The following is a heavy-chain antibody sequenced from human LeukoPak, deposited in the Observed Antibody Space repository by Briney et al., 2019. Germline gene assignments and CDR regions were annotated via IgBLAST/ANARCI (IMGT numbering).Heavy chain of an antibody. CDR3: ARDRNGVAPLVI. CDR2: INPNSGGT. V-gene: IGHV1-2*02. Sequence: EASVKVSCKASGYTYTGYYMHWVRQAPGQGLEWMGWINPNSGGTNYAQKFQGRVTMTRDTSISTAYMELSRLRSDDTAVYYCARDRNGVAPLVIWGQGTMVTVSS. D-gene: IGHD2-8*01. J-gene: IGHJ3*02. CDR1: GYTYTGYY.